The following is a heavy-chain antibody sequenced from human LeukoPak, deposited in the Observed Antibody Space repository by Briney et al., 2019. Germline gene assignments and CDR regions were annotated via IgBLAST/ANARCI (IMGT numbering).Heavy chain of an antibody. CDR1: GGTFSSYA. D-gene: IGHD4-23*01. CDR2: INPSSGDT. Sequence: VASVKVSCKASGGTFSSYAISWVRQAPGQGLEWMGWINPSSGDTNYAQKFQGRVTMTRDTSISTAYMELRWLRSDDTAVYYCARDFHDYGGNSGFDYWGQGTLVTVSS. V-gene: IGHV1-2*02. J-gene: IGHJ4*02. CDR3: ARDFHDYGGNSGFDY.